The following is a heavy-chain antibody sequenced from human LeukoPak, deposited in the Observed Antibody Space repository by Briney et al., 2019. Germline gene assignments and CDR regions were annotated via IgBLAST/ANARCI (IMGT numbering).Heavy chain of an antibody. V-gene: IGHV3-30*02. CDR2: IRSDGSNK. Sequence: GGSLRLSCAGSGFSFSSYGMHWVRQAPGKGLEWMAFIRSDGSNKYYADSVKGRFTISRDNSENTLYLQMNSLRAEDTAVYYCARILDSAWGELGYWGQGTLVTVSS. CDR1: GFSFSSYG. J-gene: IGHJ4*02. D-gene: IGHD6-19*01. CDR3: ARILDSAWGELGY.